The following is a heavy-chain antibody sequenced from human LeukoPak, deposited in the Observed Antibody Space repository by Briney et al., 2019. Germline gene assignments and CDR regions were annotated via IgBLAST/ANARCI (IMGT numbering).Heavy chain of an antibody. CDR3: ARTRTTYYYGSGSLNWFDP. D-gene: IGHD3-10*01. J-gene: IGHJ5*02. Sequence: SETLSLTCAVYGGSFSGYYWSWIRQPPGKGLEWIGEINHSGSTNYNPSLKSRVTISVDTSKNQFSLKLSSVTAADTAVYYCARTRTTYYYGSGSLNWFDPWGQGTLVTVSS. V-gene: IGHV4-34*01. CDR2: INHSGST. CDR1: GGSFSGYY.